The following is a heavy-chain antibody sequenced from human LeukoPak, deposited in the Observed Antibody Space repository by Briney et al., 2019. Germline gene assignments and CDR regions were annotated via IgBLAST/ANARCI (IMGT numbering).Heavy chain of an antibody. J-gene: IGHJ3*02. CDR1: GGSISSGSYY. CDR3: ARAAAALFDI. Sequence: SQTLSLTCTVSGGSISSGSYYWSWIRQPAGKGLEWIVRIHTSGSTNYNPSLKSRVTISVDTSKNQFSLKLSSVTAADTAVYYCARAAAALFDIWGQGTMVTVSS. D-gene: IGHD2-2*01. CDR2: IHTSGST. V-gene: IGHV4-61*02.